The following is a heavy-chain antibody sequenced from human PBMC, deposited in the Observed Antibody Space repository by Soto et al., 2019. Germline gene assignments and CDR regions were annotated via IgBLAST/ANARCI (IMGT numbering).Heavy chain of an antibody. J-gene: IGHJ4*02. CDR2: IYYSGST. CDR1: GGSISSGGYY. V-gene: IGHV4-31*03. D-gene: IGHD3-10*01. Sequence: QVQLQESGPGLVKPSQTLSLTCTVSGGSISSGGYYWSWIRQHPGKGLEWIGYIYYSGSTYYNPSLKSRFTLSVEPSKIPFSLMVRCVTAADTAVYYCARMRFGDLFVWSACRYFDYWGQGTLVTVSS. CDR3: ARMRFGDLFVWSACRYFDY.